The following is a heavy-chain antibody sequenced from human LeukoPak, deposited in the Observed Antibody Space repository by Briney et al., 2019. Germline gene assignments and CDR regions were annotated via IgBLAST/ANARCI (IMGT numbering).Heavy chain of an antibody. V-gene: IGHV3-48*01. CDR3: ARDYGSGNYPDAFDI. Sequence: GGSLRLSCAASGFTFSSYSMNWVRQAPGKGLEWVSYISSSSSTIYYADSVKGRFTISRDNAKNSLYLQMNSLRADDTAIYYCARDYGSGNYPDAFDIWGQGTMVIVSS. D-gene: IGHD1-26*01. CDR2: ISSSSSTI. J-gene: IGHJ3*02. CDR1: GFTFSSYS.